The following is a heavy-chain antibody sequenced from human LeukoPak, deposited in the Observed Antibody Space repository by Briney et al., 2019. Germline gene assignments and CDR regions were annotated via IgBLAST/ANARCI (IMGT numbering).Heavy chain of an antibody. CDR1: GFTFSSYG. V-gene: IGHV3-33*01. Sequence: GGSLRLSCAASGFTFSSYGMHWVRQAPGKGLEWVAVIWYDGSNKYYADSVKGRFTISRDNSKNTLYLQMNSLRAEDTAVYYCARDGSVPEWLFYFDYWGQGTLVTVSS. CDR2: IWYDGSNK. J-gene: IGHJ4*02. D-gene: IGHD3-3*01. CDR3: ARDGSVPEWLFYFDY.